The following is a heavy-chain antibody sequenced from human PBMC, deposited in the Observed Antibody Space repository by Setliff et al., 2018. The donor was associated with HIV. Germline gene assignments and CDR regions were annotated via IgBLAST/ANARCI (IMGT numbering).Heavy chain of an antibody. CDR3: ARQAGHVGDHFDY. Sequence: SVKVSCKASGYTLTNYDINWLRQAAGQGLEWMGSIIPMVGFANYEGKFQGRVTIIADASTNTTYLDLTSLRSEDTALYFCARQAGHVGDHFDYWGQGTLVTVSS. D-gene: IGHD2-21*01. J-gene: IGHJ4*02. V-gene: IGHV1-69*04. CDR2: IIPMVGFA. CDR1: GYTLTNYD.